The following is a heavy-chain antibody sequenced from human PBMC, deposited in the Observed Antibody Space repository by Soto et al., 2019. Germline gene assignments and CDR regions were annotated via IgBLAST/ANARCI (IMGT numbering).Heavy chain of an antibody. CDR3: ARDNYGPLDY. J-gene: IGHJ4*02. Sequence: PRPSAKSAGKPFGSTSTAYYIHWVRQAPGQGLEWMGWVDPNSGDSRKVQSFQGRVTMTRDTSTSTVYMELSWLRSDDTAGYYCARDNYGPLDYWGQGTLVTVSS. CDR1: GSTSTAYY. CDR2: VDPNSGDS. D-gene: IGHD3-10*01. V-gene: IGHV1-2*02.